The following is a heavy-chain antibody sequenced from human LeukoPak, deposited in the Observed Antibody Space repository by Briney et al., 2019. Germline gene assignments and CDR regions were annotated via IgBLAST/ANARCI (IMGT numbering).Heavy chain of an antibody. CDR2: ISSSSSYI. Sequence: GGSLRLSCAASGFTFSSYSMNWVRQAPGKGLEWVSFISSSSSYIYYADSVKGRFTISRDNAKNSLYLQMNSLRAEDTAVYYCATINWNYVVGSDYWGQGTLVTVSS. CDR1: GFTFSSYS. D-gene: IGHD1-7*01. V-gene: IGHV3-21*01. J-gene: IGHJ4*02. CDR3: ATINWNYVVGSDY.